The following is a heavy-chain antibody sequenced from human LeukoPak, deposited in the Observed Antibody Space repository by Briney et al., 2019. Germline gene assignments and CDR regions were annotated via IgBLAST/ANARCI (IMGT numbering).Heavy chain of an antibody. CDR3: ASPVGPDYYYGMDV. CDR2: ISSSSSTI. V-gene: IGHV3-48*02. J-gene: IGHJ6*02. Sequence: GGSLRLSCAASGFSFSSYTMQWVRQAPGKGLEWVSYISSSSSTIYYADSVKGRFTISRDNAKNSLYLQMNSLRDEDTAVYYCASPVGPDYYYGMDVWGQGTTVTVSS. D-gene: IGHD3-10*01. CDR1: GFSFSSYT.